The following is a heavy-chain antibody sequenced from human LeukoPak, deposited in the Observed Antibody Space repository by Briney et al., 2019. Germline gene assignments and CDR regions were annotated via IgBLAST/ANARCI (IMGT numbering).Heavy chain of an antibody. CDR3: ARDSLTIFGVVPIDY. D-gene: IGHD3-3*01. Sequence: PSETLSLTCTVSGGSISSYYWSWIRQPAGKGLEWIGRIYTSGSTNYNPSLKSRVTMSVDTSKNQFSLKLRSVTAADTAVYYCARDSLTIFGVVPIDYWGQGTLVTVSS. J-gene: IGHJ4*02. CDR1: GGSISSYY. CDR2: IYTSGST. V-gene: IGHV4-4*07.